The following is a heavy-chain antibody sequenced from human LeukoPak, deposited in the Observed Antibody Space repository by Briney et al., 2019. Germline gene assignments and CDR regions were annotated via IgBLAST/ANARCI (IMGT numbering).Heavy chain of an antibody. CDR1: GCSISSYY. CDR3: ARGHGSGSSYYYYGMDV. D-gene: IGHD3-10*01. V-gene: IGHV4-59*01. CDR2: IYYSGST. J-gene: IGHJ6*02. Sequence: SETLSLTGTVSGCSISSYYWSWIRQPPGKGLEWVGYIYYSGSTNYNPSLKSRVAISVDTSKNQFSLKLSSVTAADTAVDYCARGHGSGSSYYYYGMDVWGQGTTVTVS.